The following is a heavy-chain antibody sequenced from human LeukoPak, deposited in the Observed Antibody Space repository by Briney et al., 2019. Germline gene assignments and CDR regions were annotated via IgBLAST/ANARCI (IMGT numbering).Heavy chain of an antibody. CDR2: IYYSGST. CDR1: GGSISSDY. CDR3: ARALTMTHVGVWFDP. D-gene: IGHD4-17*01. V-gene: IGHV4-59*01. Sequence: SETLSLTCTVSGGSISSDYWSWIRQPPGKGLEWIGYIYYSGSTNYNPSLKSRVTISVDTSKNQFSLKLSPVTAADTAVYYCARALTMTHVGVWFDPWGQGALVTVSS. J-gene: IGHJ5*02.